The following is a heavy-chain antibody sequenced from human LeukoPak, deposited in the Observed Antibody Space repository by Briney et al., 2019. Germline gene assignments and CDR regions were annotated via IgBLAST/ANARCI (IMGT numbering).Heavy chain of an antibody. CDR2: IIPIFGTA. V-gene: IGHV1-69*05. J-gene: IGHJ3*02. D-gene: IGHD3-22*01. CDR3: ARGTEAGAQYYYDSSGYPQDAFDI. Sequence: SVKVSCKAPGGTFSSYAISWVRQAPGQGLEWMGGIIPIFGTANYAQKFQGRVTITTDESTSTAYMELSSLRSEDTAVYYCARGTEAGAQYYYDSSGYPQDAFDIWGQGTMVTVSS. CDR1: GGTFSSYA.